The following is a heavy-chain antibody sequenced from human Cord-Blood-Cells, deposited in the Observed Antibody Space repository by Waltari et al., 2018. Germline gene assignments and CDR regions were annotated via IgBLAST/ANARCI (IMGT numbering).Heavy chain of an antibody. Sequence: QVQLVQSGAEVKKPGASVKVSCKASGYTFTSYDINWVRQATGLGLEGLGWTGWMSADRGTTGYAQKFQGRVTITRKASTSTAYMGLSSLRSEDTAVYYCAIGVYSDVWSGYNWFDPWGQGTLVTVSS. J-gene: IGHJ5*02. D-gene: IGHD3-3*01. V-gene: IGHV1-8*03. CDR2: MSADRGTT. CDR1: GYTFTSYD. CDR3: AIGVYSDVWSGYNWFDP.